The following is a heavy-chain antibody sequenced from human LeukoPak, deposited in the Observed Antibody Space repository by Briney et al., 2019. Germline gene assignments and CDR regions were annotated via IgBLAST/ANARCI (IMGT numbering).Heavy chain of an antibody. CDR2: ISAYNGNT. CDR3: ARGYLRYCSGGSCYSEPFDY. CDR1: GYTFTSYG. J-gene: IGHJ4*02. V-gene: IGHV1-18*01. D-gene: IGHD2-15*01. Sequence: GASVKVSCKASGYTFTSYGISWVRQAPGHGLEWMGWISAYNGNTNYAQKLQGRVTMTTDTSTSTAYMELRSPRSDDTAVYYCARGYLRYCSGGSCYSEPFDYWGQGTLVTVSS.